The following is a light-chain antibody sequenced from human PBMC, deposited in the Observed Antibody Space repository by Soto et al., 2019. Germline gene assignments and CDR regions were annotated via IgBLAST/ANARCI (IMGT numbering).Light chain of an antibody. J-gene: IGKJ1*01. V-gene: IGKV3-11*01. CDR1: QSISSY. CDR3: QQRSNWPPWT. CDR2: DAS. Sequence: EIVLTQSPATLSLSPGERATLSCRASQSISSYLAWYQYKPGQPPRLLIYDASNRATDIPARFSGSGSGTDFTLTISSLEPEDSAVYYCQQRSNWPPWTFGQGTKVEIK.